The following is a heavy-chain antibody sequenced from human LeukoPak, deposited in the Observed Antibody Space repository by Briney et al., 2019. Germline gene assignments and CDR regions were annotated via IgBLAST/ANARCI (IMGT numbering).Heavy chain of an antibody. CDR1: GGSISSGGYY. Sequence: PSETLSLTCTVSGGSISSGGYYWSWIRQPPGKGLEWIGYIYHSGSTYYNPSLKSRVTISVDRSKNQFSLKLSSVTAADTAVYYCAKGGRGYYSDAFDIWGQGTMVTVSS. CDR3: AKGGRGYYSDAFDI. V-gene: IGHV4-30-2*01. D-gene: IGHD3-22*01. J-gene: IGHJ3*02. CDR2: IYHSGST.